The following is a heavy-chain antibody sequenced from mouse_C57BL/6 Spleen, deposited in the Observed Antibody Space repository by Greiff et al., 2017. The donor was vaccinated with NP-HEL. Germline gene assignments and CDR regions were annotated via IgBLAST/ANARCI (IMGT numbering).Heavy chain of an antibody. CDR1: GYTFTSYW. Sequence: QVQLQQPGAELVRPGTSVKLSCKASGYTFTSYWMHWVKQRPGQGLEWIGVIDPSDSYTNYNQKFKGKATLTVDTSSSTAYMQLSSLTSEDSAVYYCARSPDGYYDSWGQGTTLPVSS. D-gene: IGHD2-3*01. J-gene: IGHJ2*01. V-gene: IGHV1-59*01. CDR2: IDPSDSYT. CDR3: ARSPDGYYDS.